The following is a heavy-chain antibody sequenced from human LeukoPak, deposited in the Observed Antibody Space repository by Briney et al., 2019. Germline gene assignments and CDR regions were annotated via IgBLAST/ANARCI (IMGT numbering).Heavy chain of an antibody. J-gene: IGHJ4*02. D-gene: IGHD3-10*01. Sequence: PGGSLRLSCAASGFTFSSYGMSWVRQAPGKGLEWVSAISGSGGSTYYADSVKGRFTISRDNSENTLYLQMNSLRAEDTAVYYCAKDGAMVRGVMDYWGQGTLVTVSS. V-gene: IGHV3-23*01. CDR2: ISGSGGST. CDR3: AKDGAMVRGVMDY. CDR1: GFTFSSYG.